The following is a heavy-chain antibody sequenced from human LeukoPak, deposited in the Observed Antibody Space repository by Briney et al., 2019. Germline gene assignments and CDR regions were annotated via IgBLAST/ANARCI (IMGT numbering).Heavy chain of an antibody. CDR3: ARQVGPDY. Sequence: GGSLRLSCAVSGFTFRNYAMIWVRQAPGKGLEWVSAIGGSGSHTYFADSVKGRFTISRDNSKNALYLQMNSLSAEDTAVYYCARQVGPDYWGQGTLVTVSS. CDR1: GFTFRNYA. J-gene: IGHJ4*02. CDR2: IGGSGSHT. V-gene: IGHV3-23*01.